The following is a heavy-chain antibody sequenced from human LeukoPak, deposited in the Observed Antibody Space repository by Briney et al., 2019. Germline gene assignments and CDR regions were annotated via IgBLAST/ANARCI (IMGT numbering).Heavy chain of an antibody. V-gene: IGHV4-39*07. CDR1: GDSISSTNYY. CDR3: ARRRLSRPFDY. D-gene: IGHD3-22*01. CDR2: IYYSGST. Sequence: PSETLSLTCTVSGDSISSTNYYWGWIRQPPGKGLEWIGSIYYSGSTYYNPSLKSRVTISVDTSKNQFSLKLSSVTAADTAVYYCARRRLSRPFDYWGQGTLVTVSS. J-gene: IGHJ4*02.